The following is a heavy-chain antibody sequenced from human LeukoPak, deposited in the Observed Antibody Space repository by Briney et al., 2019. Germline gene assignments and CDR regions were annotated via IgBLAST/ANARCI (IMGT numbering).Heavy chain of an antibody. D-gene: IGHD2-21*02. V-gene: IGHV1-24*01. CDR1: GYTLTELS. CDR3: ATDLSYCGGDCYSE. CDR2: FDTEDGER. Sequence: GASVKVSCKVSGYTLTELSMHWVRQAPGKGLEWMGGFDTEDGERIYAQKFQGRVTMTEDTSTDTAYMAVSKLRTGDTAVYYCATDLSYCGGDCYSEWGQGTLVTVSS. J-gene: IGHJ4*02.